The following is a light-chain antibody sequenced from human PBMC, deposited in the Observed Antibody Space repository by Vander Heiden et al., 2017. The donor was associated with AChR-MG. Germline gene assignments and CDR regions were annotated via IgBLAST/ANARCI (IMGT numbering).Light chain of an antibody. V-gene: IGKV1-39*01. CDR2: AAS. J-gene: IGKJ4*01. CDR1: QSISRY. CDR3: QQSDSPPLT. Sequence: DIQMTQSPSSLSASVGDRVTIICRASQSISRYLNWYQQKPGKAPKLLIYAASSLQSGVPSRFSGSGAGTDFTLKISSLQPEDFATYYCQQSDSPPLTFGGGTKVEIK.